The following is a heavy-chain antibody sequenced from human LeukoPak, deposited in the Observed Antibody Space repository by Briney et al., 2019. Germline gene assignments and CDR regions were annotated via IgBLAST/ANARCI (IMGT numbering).Heavy chain of an antibody. CDR1: GFTFSRYW. J-gene: IGHJ1*01. D-gene: IGHD3-22*01. V-gene: IGHV3-74*01. CDR2: IKSDGKT. CDR3: ARAPSEVGGYYPEYFRH. Sequence: PGGSLRLSCEASGFTFSRYWMHWVRQAPGKGLVWVSRIKSDGKTNYADSVKGRFTIPRDNAKNTVSLQMDSLRAEDTGVYYCARAPSEVGGYYPEYFRHWGQGTLVTVSS.